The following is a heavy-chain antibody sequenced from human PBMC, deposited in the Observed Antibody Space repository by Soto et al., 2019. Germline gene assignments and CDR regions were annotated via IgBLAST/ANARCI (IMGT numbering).Heavy chain of an antibody. Sequence: ASVKVSCKASGGTFSSYTISWVRQAPGQGLEWMGRIIPILGIANYAQKFQGRVTITADKSTSTAYMELSSLRSEDTAVYYCARGYCTNGVCYTYFQHWGQGTLVTVSS. CDR3: ARGYCTNGVCYTYFQH. CDR1: GGTFSSYT. CDR2: IIPILGIA. J-gene: IGHJ1*01. V-gene: IGHV1-69*02. D-gene: IGHD2-8*01.